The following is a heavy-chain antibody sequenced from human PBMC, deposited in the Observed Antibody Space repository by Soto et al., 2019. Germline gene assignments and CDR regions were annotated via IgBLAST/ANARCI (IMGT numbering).Heavy chain of an antibody. CDR3: ARGVLP. CDR2: IYYSGST. V-gene: IGHV4-31*01. CDR1: GGSISSGGYY. J-gene: IGHJ1*01. Sequence: QVQLQESGPGLVKPSQTLSLTCTVSGGSISSGGYYWSWIRQHPGKGLEWIGYIYYSGSTSYNPXLXSXDTISVDTSKNQFSLNLSSVTAADTAVYSCARGVLPWGQGTLVTVSS.